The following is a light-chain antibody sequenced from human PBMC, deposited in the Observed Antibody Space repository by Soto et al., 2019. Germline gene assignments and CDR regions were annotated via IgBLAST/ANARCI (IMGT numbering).Light chain of an antibody. CDR2: SNT. V-gene: IGLV1-40*01. CDR3: QSYDSSLTGSI. Sequence: QSVLTQPPSVSGAPGQTVTISCTGSSSNLGPGFDVHWYQHVPGKAPQLVLYSNTLRPSGVPDRFSGSQSGSSASLAITGLQAEDEADYYCQSYDSSLTGSIFGTGSKLTVL. CDR1: SSNLGPGFD. J-gene: IGLJ1*01.